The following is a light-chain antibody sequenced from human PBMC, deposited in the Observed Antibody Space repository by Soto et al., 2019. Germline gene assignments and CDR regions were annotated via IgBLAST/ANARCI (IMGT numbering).Light chain of an antibody. V-gene: IGKV1-5*01. CDR1: QSISRW. Sequence: SQMTQSHYTLPGFVGXLVNMTWRASQSISRWLAWYQQKSGKAPKLLIYDASTLESGVPSRFSGRGSGTQFTLTISSLQPDDFATYYCQRYNTFSGTFGPGTKVDNK. CDR3: QRYNTFSGT. J-gene: IGKJ1*01. CDR2: DAS.